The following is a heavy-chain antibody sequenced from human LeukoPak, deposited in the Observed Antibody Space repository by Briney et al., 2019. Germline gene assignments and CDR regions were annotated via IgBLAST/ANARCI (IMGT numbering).Heavy chain of an antibody. J-gene: IGHJ4*02. CDR3: ARGGVEEEFDY. CDR1: GGTFSNYA. CDR2: IIPIFDRP. D-gene: IGHD2-21*01. V-gene: IGHV1-69*04. Sequence: ASVKVSCKASGGTFSNYAISWVRQAPGQGLEWMGRIIPIFDRPNYAQKFQGRVTITADKSTSTAYMELRSLRSDDTAVYYCARGGVEEEFDYWGQGTLVTVSS.